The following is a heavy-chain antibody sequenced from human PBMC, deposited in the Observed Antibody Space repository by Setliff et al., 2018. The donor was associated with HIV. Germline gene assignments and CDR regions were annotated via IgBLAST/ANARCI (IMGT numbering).Heavy chain of an antibody. D-gene: IGHD2-21*01. J-gene: IGHJ5*02. CDR2: MNPKSGNT. CDR3: ARGHLDRDYWEDIVGNWFAP. V-gene: IGHV1-8*01. CDR1: GYTFTNSD. Sequence: GASVKVSCKASGYTFTNSDINWVRQAPGQGLEWMGWMNPKSGNTGYEQKFQGRVTMTSNTFIGTAYMELSSLTSEDTAVYYCARGHLDRDYWEDIVGNWFAPWGQGTLVTVSS.